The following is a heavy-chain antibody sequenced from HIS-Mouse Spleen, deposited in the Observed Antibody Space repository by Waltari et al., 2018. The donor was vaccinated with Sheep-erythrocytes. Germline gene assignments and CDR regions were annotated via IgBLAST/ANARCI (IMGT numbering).Heavy chain of an antibody. CDR3: AKVRTVNYWYFDL. D-gene: IGHD1-1*01. CDR2: ISYDGSNK. CDR1: GFTFSSYG. Sequence: QVQLVKSGGGVVQPGRSLRLSCAASGFTFSSYGMPWVRQAPGKGLEWVAVISYDGSNKYYADSVKGRFTISRDNSKNTLYLQMNSLRAEDTAVYYCAKVRTVNYWYFDLWGRGTLVTVSS. V-gene: IGHV3-30*18. J-gene: IGHJ2*01.